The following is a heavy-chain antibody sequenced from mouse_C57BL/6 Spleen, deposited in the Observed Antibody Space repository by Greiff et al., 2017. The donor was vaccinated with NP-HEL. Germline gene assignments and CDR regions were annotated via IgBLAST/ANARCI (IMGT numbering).Heavy chain of an antibody. D-gene: IGHD1-1*01. CDR1: GYTFTSYW. CDR3: ARSKVYGSSAAY. V-gene: IGHV1-64*01. J-gene: IGHJ3*01. CDR2: IHPNSGST. Sequence: QVQLQQPGAELVKPGASVKLSCKASGYTFTSYWMHWVKQRPGQGLEWIGMIHPNSGSTNYNEKFKSKATLTVDKSSSTAYMQLSSLTSEDSAVYYCARSKVYGSSAAYWGQGTLVTVSA.